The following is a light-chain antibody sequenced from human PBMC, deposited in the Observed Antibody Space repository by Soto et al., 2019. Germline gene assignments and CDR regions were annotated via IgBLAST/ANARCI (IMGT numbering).Light chain of an antibody. CDR2: DVS. CDR1: SRDVGDYNY. J-gene: IGLJ2*01. Sequence: QSVLTQPASVSGSPGQSITISCTGTSRDVGDYNYVSWYQQHPGKAPKVMIYDVSSRPSGVSHRFSGSKSDNTASLTISGLQADDEADYYCSSYSSSSTLMVFGGGTKLTVL. CDR3: SSYSSSSTLMV. V-gene: IGLV2-14*03.